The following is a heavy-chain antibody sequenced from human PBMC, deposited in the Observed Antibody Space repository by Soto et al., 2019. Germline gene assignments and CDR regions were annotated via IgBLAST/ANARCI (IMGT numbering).Heavy chain of an antibody. J-gene: IGHJ4*02. V-gene: IGHV1-3*01. CDR2: INAGNGNT. Sequence: ASVKVSCKASGYTFTSYGISWVRQAPGQRLEWMGWINAGNGNTKYSQKFQGRVTITRDTSASTAYMELSSLRSEDTAVYYCASFTYYYDSSGYYHTSPPDDWGQGTLVTVSS. D-gene: IGHD3-22*01. CDR1: GYTFTSYG. CDR3: ASFTYYYDSSGYYHTSPPDD.